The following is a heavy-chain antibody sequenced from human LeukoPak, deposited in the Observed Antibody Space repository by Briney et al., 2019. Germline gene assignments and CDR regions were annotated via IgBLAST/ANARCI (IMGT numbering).Heavy chain of an antibody. CDR1: GFTFSSYA. CDR3: ARAQGRYYYDSSGYPL. CDR2: ISYDGSNK. J-gene: IGHJ4*02. V-gene: IGHV3-30-3*01. D-gene: IGHD3-22*01. Sequence: GRSLRLSCAASGFTFSSYAMHSVRQAPGKGLEWVAVISYDGSNKYYADSVKGRFTISRDNSKNTLYLQMNSLRAEDTAVYYCARAQGRYYYDSSGYPLWGQGTLVTVSS.